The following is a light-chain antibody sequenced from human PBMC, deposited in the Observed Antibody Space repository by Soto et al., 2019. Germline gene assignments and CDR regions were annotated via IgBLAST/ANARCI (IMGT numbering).Light chain of an antibody. Sequence: EIVLTQSPATLSVSPGERATLSCRASQTVLSNLAWYQQKPGQAPRLLIYGASTRATGIPARFSGSGSGTEFALTISSLQSEDFAVYYCQQYNNWPITFDQGTRLEIK. CDR1: QTVLSN. CDR3: QQYNNWPIT. CDR2: GAS. J-gene: IGKJ5*01. V-gene: IGKV3-15*01.